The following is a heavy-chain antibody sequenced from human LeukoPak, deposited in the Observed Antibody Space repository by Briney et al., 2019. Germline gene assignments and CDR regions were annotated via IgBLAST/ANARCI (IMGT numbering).Heavy chain of an antibody. CDR1: GFTFSDYA. Sequence: PGGSLRLSCAASGFTFSDYAMSWVRQAPGKGLDWVSAISGSGGSTYYADSVKGRFTISRDNSKNTLYLQMNSLRAEDTAVYYCAKIPDPRGWYGFAYWGQGPLVTVSS. CDR2: ISGSGGST. J-gene: IGHJ4*02. V-gene: IGHV3-23*01. CDR3: AKIPDPRGWYGFAY. D-gene: IGHD6-19*01.